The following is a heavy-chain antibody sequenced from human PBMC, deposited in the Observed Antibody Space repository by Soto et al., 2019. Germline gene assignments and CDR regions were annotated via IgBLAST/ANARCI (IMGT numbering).Heavy chain of an antibody. V-gene: IGHV3-21*04. D-gene: IGHD6-19*01. CDR2: ISSSSRYI. CDR3: AKDRAIAVAAPFDY. CDR1: EFNFTSYT. J-gene: IGHJ4*02. Sequence: GGSLRLSCAASEFNFTSYTMNWVRQAPGKGLEWVSSISSSSRYIYYADSVKGRFTISRDDAKNSLYLQMNSLRAEDTAVYYCAKDRAIAVAAPFDYWGQGTLVTVSS.